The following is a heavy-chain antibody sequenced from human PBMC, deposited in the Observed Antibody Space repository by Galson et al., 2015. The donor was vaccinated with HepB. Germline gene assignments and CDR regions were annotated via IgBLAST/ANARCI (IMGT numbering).Heavy chain of an antibody. V-gene: IGHV4-31*03. J-gene: IGHJ4*02. CDR2: IYYSGST. CDR1: GGSISSGGYY. CDR3: ARAQRPGGDCYAFDY. D-gene: IGHD2-21*02. Sequence: TLSLTCTVPGGSISSGGYYWSWIRQHPGKGLEWIGNIYYSGSTYYNPSLKSRVTISVDTSKNQFSLKLSSVTAADTAVYYCARAQRPGGDCYAFDYWGQGTLVTVSS.